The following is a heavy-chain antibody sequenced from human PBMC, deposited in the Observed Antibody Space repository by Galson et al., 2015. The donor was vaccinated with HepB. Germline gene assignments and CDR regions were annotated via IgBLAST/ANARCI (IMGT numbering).Heavy chain of an antibody. Sequence: SVKVSCKASGGTFSSYAISWVRQAPGQGLEWMGGIIPIFGIANYAQKFQGRVTITADKSTSTAYMELSSLRSEDTAVYYCARLRFLGDDYDSSGYYSLGYYYGMDVWGQGTTVTVSS. CDR2: IIPIFGIA. V-gene: IGHV1-69*10. CDR3: ARLRFLGDDYDSSGYYSLGYYYGMDV. J-gene: IGHJ6*02. D-gene: IGHD3-22*01. CDR1: GGTFSSYA.